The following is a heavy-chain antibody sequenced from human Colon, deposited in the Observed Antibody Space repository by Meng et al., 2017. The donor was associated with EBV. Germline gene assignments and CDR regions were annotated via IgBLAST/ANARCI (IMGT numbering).Heavy chain of an antibody. Sequence: QVQAQQWGAGLLKPSETLSLTCAVYGGPSSNFYWSWIRQPPGKGLEWIGEMNQSGSTNYNPSLKSRVTISVDASKNQFSLKLSSVTAADTAVYYCARAWGYCSSGSCRTGWGQGTLVTVSS. CDR1: GGPSSNFY. CDR2: MNQSGST. V-gene: IGHV4-34*01. D-gene: IGHD2-15*01. J-gene: IGHJ4*02. CDR3: ARAWGYCSSGSCRTG.